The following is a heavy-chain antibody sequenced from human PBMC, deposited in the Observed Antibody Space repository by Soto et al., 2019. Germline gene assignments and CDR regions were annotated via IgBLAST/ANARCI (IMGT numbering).Heavy chain of an antibody. CDR1: GYTFTSYY. CDR2: INPSGGST. D-gene: IGHD5-12*01. J-gene: IGHJ6*02. Sequence: GASVKVSCKASGYTFTSYYMHWVRQAPGQGLEWMGIINPSGGSTSYAQKFQGRVTMTRDTSTSTVYMELSSLRSEDTAVYYCARIDQNEGWLRLPNYYYYGMDVWGQGTTVTVSS. CDR3: ARIDQNEGWLRLPNYYYYGMDV. V-gene: IGHV1-46*01.